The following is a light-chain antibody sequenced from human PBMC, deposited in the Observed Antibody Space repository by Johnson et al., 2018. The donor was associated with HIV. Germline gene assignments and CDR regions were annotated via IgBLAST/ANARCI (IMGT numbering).Light chain of an antibody. Sequence: QSMLTQPPSVSAAPGQKVTISCSGSSSNIGDNTVNWYQQLPGTAPKLLIYRNNQRPSGVPDRFSGSKSGTSASLAISGLQAEDEADYYCAAWDDSLNGYVFGTGTKVTVL. CDR2: RNN. CDR1: SSNIGDNT. V-gene: IGLV1-44*01. J-gene: IGLJ1*01. CDR3: AAWDDSLNGYV.